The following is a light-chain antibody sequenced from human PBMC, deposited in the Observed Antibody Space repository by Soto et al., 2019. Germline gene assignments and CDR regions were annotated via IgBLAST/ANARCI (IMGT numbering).Light chain of an antibody. V-gene: IGLV1-51*01. CDR2: DND. CDR3: EKGDGSLVVGV. CDR1: SSNIGNNY. J-gene: IGLJ2*01. Sequence: QSVLTQPPSVSAAPGQKVTISCSGSSSNIGNNYVFWYQQLPGTAPKLLIYDNDKRPSGIPDRFSGSKSGTSATLGITGLQTGDEPDYYCEKGDGSLVVGVFGGGT.